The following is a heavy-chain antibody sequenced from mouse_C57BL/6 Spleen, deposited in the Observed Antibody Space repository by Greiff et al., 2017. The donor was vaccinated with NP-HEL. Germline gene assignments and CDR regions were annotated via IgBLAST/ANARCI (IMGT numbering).Heavy chain of an antibody. CDR3: ARAYGNYLPWFAY. Sequence: EVKLMESGGGLVKPGGSLKLSCAASGFTFSSYAMSWVRQTPEKRLEWVATISDGGSYTYYPDNVKGRFTISRDNAKNNLYLQMSHLKSEDTAMYYCARAYGNYLPWFAYWGQGTLVTVSA. V-gene: IGHV5-4*03. CDR1: GFTFSSYA. J-gene: IGHJ3*01. D-gene: IGHD2-1*01. CDR2: ISDGGSYT.